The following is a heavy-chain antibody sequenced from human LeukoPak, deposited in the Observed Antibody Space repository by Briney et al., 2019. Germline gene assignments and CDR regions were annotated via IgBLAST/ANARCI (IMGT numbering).Heavy chain of an antibody. V-gene: IGHV1-46*01. D-gene: IGHD3-22*01. CDR3: ARDGLRDSSGYCFDY. CDR2: INPSGGST. J-gene: IGHJ4*02. Sequence: ASVKVSCKASGYTYTSYYMHWVRQAPGQGLEWMGIINPSGGSTSYAQKFQGRVTMTRDTSTSTVYMELSSLRSEDTAVYYCARDGLRDSSGYCFDYWGQGTLVTVSS. CDR1: GYTYTSYY.